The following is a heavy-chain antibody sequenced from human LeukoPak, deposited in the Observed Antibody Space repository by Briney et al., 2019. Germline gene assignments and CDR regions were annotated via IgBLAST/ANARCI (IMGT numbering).Heavy chain of an antibody. Sequence: GGSLRLSCAASGFNFRGYNMNWVRQAPGKGLEWVSSISTSSTYIYYADSIKGRFTIYRADARSLLYLQMVSLRAEDTAAYHCGRDFAFGFCNTTTCRYPFDSWGQGTLVTVSS. CDR1: GFNFRGYN. CDR3: GRDFAFGFCNTTTCRYPFDS. V-gene: IGHV3-21*06. J-gene: IGHJ4*02. CDR2: ISTSSTYI. D-gene: IGHD3-16*01.